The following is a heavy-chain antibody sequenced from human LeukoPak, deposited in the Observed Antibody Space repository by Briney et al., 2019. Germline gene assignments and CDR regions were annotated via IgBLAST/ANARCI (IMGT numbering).Heavy chain of an antibody. Sequence: GESLRLSWAASGFPFSTYSMNWVRQAPEKGLEWVSSITSSSDSKYYADSIKGRLTISRDNARNSLHLQMNSLRAEDTAVYYCAREIMGGTFDYWGQGALVTVSS. J-gene: IGHJ4*02. CDR1: GFPFSTYS. V-gene: IGHV3-21*01. CDR3: AREIMGGTFDY. D-gene: IGHD1-26*01. CDR2: ITSSSDSK.